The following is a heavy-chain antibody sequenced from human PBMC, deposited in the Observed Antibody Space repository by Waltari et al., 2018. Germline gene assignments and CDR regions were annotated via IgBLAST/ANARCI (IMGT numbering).Heavy chain of an antibody. V-gene: IGHV4-39*01. CDR2: IYYMGST. Sequence: QLQLQESGPGLVKPSETLSLTCTVSGGSISSSSYYWGWIRQPPGKGLEWIGSIYYMGSTYYNPSLKSRVTISVDTAKNQFALKLSAVTAADTAVYYCARRWGYGSGSYWFDPWGQGTLVTVSS. D-gene: IGHD3-10*01. J-gene: IGHJ5*02. CDR1: GGSISSSSYY. CDR3: ARRWGYGSGSYWFDP.